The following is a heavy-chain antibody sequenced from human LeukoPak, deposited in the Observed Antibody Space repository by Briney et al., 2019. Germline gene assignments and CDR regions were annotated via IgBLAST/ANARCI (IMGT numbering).Heavy chain of an antibody. V-gene: IGHV4-59*12. CDR3: ARVKRYSSSWYVGYFDY. CDR2: IYYSGST. Sequence: SETLSLTCTVSGGSISSYYWSWIRQPPGKGLEWIGYIYYSGSTNYNPSLKSRVTISVDTSKNQFSLKLSSVTAADTAVYYCARVKRYSSSWYVGYFDYWGQGTLVTVSS. J-gene: IGHJ4*02. CDR1: GGSISSYY. D-gene: IGHD6-13*01.